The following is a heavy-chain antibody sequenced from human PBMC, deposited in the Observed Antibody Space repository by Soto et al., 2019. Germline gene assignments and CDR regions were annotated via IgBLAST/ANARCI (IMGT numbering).Heavy chain of an antibody. Sequence: QVQLRESGPGLVEASGTLSLTCEVSTGSISSGNWWSWVRPPPGKGLEWIGEIYYTGATNYNPYLKSRITMTIDKSKDHFSLGLRSATAADTAVYYCARVFSSGSGWMYYFDFWGQGTLVSVSS. J-gene: IGHJ4*02. V-gene: IGHV4-4*02. D-gene: IGHD6-25*01. CDR2: IYYTGAT. CDR3: ARVFSSGSGWMYYFDF. CDR1: TGSISSGNW.